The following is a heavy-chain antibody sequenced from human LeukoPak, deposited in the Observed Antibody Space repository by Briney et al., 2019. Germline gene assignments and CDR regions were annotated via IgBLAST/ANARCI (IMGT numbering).Heavy chain of an antibody. CDR3: ARAQPATVTTSGAFDI. CDR1: GGSISSYY. J-gene: IGHJ3*02. D-gene: IGHD4-11*01. V-gene: IGHV4-59*01. CDR2: IYYSGST. Sequence: SETLSLTCTVSGGSISSYYWSWIRQPPGKGLEWIGYIYYSGSTNYNPSLKSRVTISVDTSKNQFSLKLSSVTAADTAVYYCARAQPATVTTSGAFDIWGQGTMVTVSS.